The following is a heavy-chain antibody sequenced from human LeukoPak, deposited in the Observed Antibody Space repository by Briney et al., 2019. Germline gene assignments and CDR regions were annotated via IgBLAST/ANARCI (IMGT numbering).Heavy chain of an antibody. V-gene: IGHV3-23*01. CDR1: GFTFSSYG. CDR2: ISDSGVDT. Sequence: QTGGSLRLSCAASGFTFSSYGMSWVRQAPGKGLEWVSVISDSGVDTHYADSVKGRFTISRDNSKDTLRLQMNSLRAEDTAVYYCARNSSGFKLGDAFDIWGQGTLVTVSS. CDR3: ARNSSGFKLGDAFDI. D-gene: IGHD3-22*01. J-gene: IGHJ3*02.